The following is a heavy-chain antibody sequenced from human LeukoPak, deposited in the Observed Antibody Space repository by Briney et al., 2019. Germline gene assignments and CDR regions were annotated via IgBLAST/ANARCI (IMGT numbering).Heavy chain of an antibody. CDR1: GGSISSSSYY. J-gene: IGHJ5*02. CDR3: AREGVAAAGTWSGDWFDP. D-gene: IGHD6-13*01. CDR2: IYYGGST. Sequence: SETLSLTCTVSGGSISSSSYYWGWIRQPPGKGLEWIGSIYYGGSTYYNPSLKSRVTISVDTSKNQFSLKLSSVTAADTAVYYCAREGVAAAGTWSGDWFDPWGQGTLVTVSS. V-gene: IGHV4-39*07.